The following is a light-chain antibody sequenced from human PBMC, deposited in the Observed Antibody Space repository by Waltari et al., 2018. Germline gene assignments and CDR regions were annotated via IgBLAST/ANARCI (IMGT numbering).Light chain of an antibody. CDR2: EGS. CDR1: RSDVGLYNL. CDR3: CSYAGSPFV. V-gene: IGLV2-23*01. Sequence: QSALTQPASVSGSPGPSITISCTGTRSDVGLYNLVSWYQQHPGKAPKLMIDEGSKRPSGVSNRFSGSKTGNTASLTISGLQAEDEADYYCCSYAGSPFVFGTGTKVTVL. J-gene: IGLJ1*01.